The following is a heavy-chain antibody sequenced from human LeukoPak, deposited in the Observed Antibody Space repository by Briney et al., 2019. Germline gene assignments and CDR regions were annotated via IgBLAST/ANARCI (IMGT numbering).Heavy chain of an antibody. D-gene: IGHD5-12*01. J-gene: IGHJ4*02. V-gene: IGHV1-24*01. Sequence: ASVKVSCKVSGYTLTELSMHWVRQAPGKGLEWMGGFDPEDGETIYAQKFQGRVTMTEDTSTDTAYMELRSLRSDDTAVYYCARISGYGPWSDYWGQGTLVTVSS. CDR1: GYTLTELS. CDR3: ARISGYGPWSDY. CDR2: FDPEDGET.